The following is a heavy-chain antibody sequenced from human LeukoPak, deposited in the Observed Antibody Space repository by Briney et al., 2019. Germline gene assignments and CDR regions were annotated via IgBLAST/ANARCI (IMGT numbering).Heavy chain of an antibody. V-gene: IGHV3-23*01. D-gene: IGHD5-12*01. CDR1: GFTFSSYA. CDR2: ISGRGTGT. Sequence: GGSLRLSCVASGFTFSSYAMTWVRQAPGKGLEWVSAISGRGTGTDYADSVKGRFTISRDNSKNTLYLQMNSLRAEDTAVYYCAIGYSDYDYFDYWGRGTLVTVSS. J-gene: IGHJ4*02. CDR3: AIGYSDYDYFDY.